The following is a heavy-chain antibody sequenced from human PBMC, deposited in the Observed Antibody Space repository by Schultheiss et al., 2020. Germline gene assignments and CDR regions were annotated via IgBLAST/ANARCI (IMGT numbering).Heavy chain of an antibody. Sequence: GGSLRLSCAASGFTFSSYAMSWVRQAPGKGLEWVSAISGSGGSTYYADSVKGRFTISRDNSKNTLYLQMNSLRAEDTAVYYCARGRIRSLVTTGSNAFDIWGQGTMVTVSS. J-gene: IGHJ3*02. CDR3: ARGRIRSLVTTGSNAFDI. D-gene: IGHD2-21*02. V-gene: IGHV3-23*01. CDR2: ISGSGGST. CDR1: GFTFSSYA.